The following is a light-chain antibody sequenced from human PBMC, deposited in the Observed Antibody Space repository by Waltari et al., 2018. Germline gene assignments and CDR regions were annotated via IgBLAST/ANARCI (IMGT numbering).Light chain of an antibody. J-gene: IGLJ3*02. V-gene: IGLV8-61*01. CDR1: SGSVSTSYY. Sequence: QTVVTQEPSFSVSPGGTVTLTCGLSSGSVSTSYYPSWYQQTPGQAPRTHFYCTNPRSSGVPDRFSGSILGDKAALTITGAQADDESAYYCVLYMGSGMSVFGGGTKLTVL. CDR3: VLYMGSGMSV. CDR2: CTN.